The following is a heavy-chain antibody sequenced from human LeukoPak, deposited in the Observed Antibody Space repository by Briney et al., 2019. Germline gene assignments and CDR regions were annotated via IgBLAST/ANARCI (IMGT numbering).Heavy chain of an antibody. Sequence: QPGRSLRLSCAASGFTFSSYAMHWVRQAPGKGLEWVAVISYDGSNKYYADSVKGRFTISRDNSKNTLYLQMNSLRAEDTAVYYCARDTAGLVRGVEPPGIDYWGQGTLVTVSS. V-gene: IGHV3-30-3*01. CDR1: GFTFSSYA. D-gene: IGHD3-10*01. CDR2: ISYDGSNK. CDR3: ARDTAGLVRGVEPPGIDY. J-gene: IGHJ4*02.